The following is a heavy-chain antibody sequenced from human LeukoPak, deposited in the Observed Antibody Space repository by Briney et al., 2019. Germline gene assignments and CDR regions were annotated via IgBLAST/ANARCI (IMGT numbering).Heavy chain of an antibody. CDR3: AKGGIAVG. CDR2: ISYDGSNK. D-gene: IGHD6-19*01. CDR1: GFTFGSYG. J-gene: IGHJ4*02. Sequence: PGRSLRLSCAASGFTFGSYGIHWVRQAPGKGLEWVAVISYDGSNKYYADSVKGRFTISRDNSKNTLYLQMNSLRAEDTAVYYCAKGGIAVGWGQGTLVTVSS. V-gene: IGHV3-30*18.